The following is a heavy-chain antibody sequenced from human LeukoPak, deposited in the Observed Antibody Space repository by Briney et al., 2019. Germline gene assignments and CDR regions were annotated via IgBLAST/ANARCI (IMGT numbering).Heavy chain of an antibody. V-gene: IGHV1-69*04. CDR3: ARAGDYGITSLPD. CDR2: IIPLVGIT. Sequence: ASVRVSCKASGGTFSRYAMNWVRQAPGQGLEWVGRIIPLVGITNYPQTFQGRLTITADKATSTAYMDLSSLTAEDTAVYYCARAGDYGITSLPDWGQGTLVTVSS. J-gene: IGHJ4*02. CDR1: GGTFSRYA. D-gene: IGHD4-17*01.